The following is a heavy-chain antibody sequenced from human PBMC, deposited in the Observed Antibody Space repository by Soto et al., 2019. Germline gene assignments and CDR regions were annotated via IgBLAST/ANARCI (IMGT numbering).Heavy chain of an antibody. CDR2: ISAYNGNT. Sequence: GASVNVSCKASGYTFTSYSISWVRQAPGQGLEWMGWISAYNGNTNYAQKLQGRVTMTTDTSTSTAYMELRSLRSDDTAVYYCASALGLDDAFDIWGQGTMVTVSS. V-gene: IGHV1-18*01. CDR1: GYTFTSYS. CDR3: ASALGLDDAFDI. D-gene: IGHD4-17*01. J-gene: IGHJ3*02.